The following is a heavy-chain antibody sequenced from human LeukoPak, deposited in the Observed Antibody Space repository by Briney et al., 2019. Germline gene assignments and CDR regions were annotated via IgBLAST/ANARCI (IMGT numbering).Heavy chain of an antibody. Sequence: ASVKVSCKASGYIFRNYPMNWVRQAPGQGLEWMGWINTNTGNPTYAQGFTGRFVFSLDTSVSTAYLQISSLKAEDTAAYYCAIPRYSSGYPFDYWGQGILVTVSS. CDR3: AIPRYSSGYPFDY. D-gene: IGHD6-19*01. J-gene: IGHJ4*02. CDR1: GYIFRNYP. CDR2: INTNTGNP. V-gene: IGHV7-4-1*02.